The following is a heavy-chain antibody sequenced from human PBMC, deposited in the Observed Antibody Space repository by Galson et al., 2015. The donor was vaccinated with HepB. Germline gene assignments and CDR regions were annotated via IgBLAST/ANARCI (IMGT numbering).Heavy chain of an antibody. CDR1: GFTFSGSA. CDR3: TRVSATTGIYPFDY. CDR2: IRRKTHNYAT. Sequence: SLRLSCAASGFTFSGSAMHWVRQASGKGLEWVGRIRRKTHNYATAYAASVKGRFTISRDDSKNTAFLQMNSLKTEDTAVYYCTRVSATTGIYPFDYWGQGTLVTVSS. J-gene: IGHJ4*02. D-gene: IGHD1-1*01. V-gene: IGHV3-73*01.